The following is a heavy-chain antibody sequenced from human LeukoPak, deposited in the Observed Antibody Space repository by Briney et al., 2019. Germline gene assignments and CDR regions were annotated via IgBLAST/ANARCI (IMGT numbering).Heavy chain of an antibody. CDR3: GRDVGP. Sequence: GGSLRLSCAASGFTFSSYGMHWVRQAPGKGLEWVSVIYSGGTTYYANSVKGRFTISRDSSKNTMYLQMNSLRVEDTAMYYCGRDVGPWGQGALVTVSS. CDR1: GFTFSSYG. J-gene: IGHJ5*02. V-gene: IGHV3-NL1*01. CDR2: IYSGGTT.